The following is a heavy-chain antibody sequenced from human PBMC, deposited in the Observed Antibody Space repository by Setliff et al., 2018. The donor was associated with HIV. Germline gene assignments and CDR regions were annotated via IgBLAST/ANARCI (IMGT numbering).Heavy chain of an antibody. CDR2: IRYDGSNK. D-gene: IGHD3-22*01. J-gene: IGHJ4*02. CDR1: GFTFSSYG. CDR3: AKDRYYDSSGSPFDY. V-gene: IGHV3-30*02. Sequence: PGGSLRLSCAASGFTFSSYGMHWVRQAPGKGLEWVAFIRYDGSNKYYADSVKGRFTISRDNSKNMLYLQMNSLRAEDTAVYYCAKDRYYDSSGSPFDYWGQGTLVTVSS.